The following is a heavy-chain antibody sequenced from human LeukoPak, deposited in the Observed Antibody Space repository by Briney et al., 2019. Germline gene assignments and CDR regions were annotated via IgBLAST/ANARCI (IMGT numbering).Heavy chain of an antibody. CDR2: IYCSGST. V-gene: IGHV4-39*01. CDR3: ARLAYGDYGNDAFDI. CDR1: GGSISSSSYY. J-gene: IGHJ3*02. Sequence: PSETLSLTCTVSGGSISSSSYYWGWIRQPPGKGLEWIGSIYCSGSTYYNPSLKSRVTISVDTSKNQFSLKLSSVTAADTAVYYCARLAYGDYGNDAFDIWGQGTMVTVSS. D-gene: IGHD4-17*01.